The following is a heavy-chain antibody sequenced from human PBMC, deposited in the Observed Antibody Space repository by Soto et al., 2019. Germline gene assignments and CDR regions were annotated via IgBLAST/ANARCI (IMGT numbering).Heavy chain of an antibody. Sequence: SETLSLTCSVSGGSISSADHFWSWIRQSPGKGLESIVYIFHSGTTYYNPSLKTRITTSVYTSKNQFSLKVSSVTAADTAVYYCAREGGYSTTTDYWGQGTLVTVSS. D-gene: IGHD6-13*01. CDR3: AREGGYSTTTDY. CDR2: IFHSGTT. CDR1: GGSISSADHF. J-gene: IGHJ4*02. V-gene: IGHV4-30-4*01.